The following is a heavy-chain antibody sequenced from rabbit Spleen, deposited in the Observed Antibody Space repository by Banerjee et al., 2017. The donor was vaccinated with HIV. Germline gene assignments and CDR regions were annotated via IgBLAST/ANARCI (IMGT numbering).Heavy chain of an antibody. J-gene: IGHJ6*01. CDR1: GFSFSSRYW. Sequence: QSLEESGGDLVKPGASLTLTCTASGFSFSSRYWICWVRQAPGKGPEWIACIYTGSSGSTYYASWAKGRFTISKTSSTTVTLQMTSLTVADTATYFCARDTGSSFSSYGMDLWGQGTLVTVS. CDR2: IYTGSSGST. CDR3: ARDTGSSFSSYGMDL. V-gene: IGHV1S40*01. D-gene: IGHD8-1*01.